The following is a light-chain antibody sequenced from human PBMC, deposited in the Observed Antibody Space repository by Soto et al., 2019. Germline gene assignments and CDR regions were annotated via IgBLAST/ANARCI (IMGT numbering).Light chain of an antibody. CDR1: QSVSSSY. Sequence: EIVLTQSPGTLSLSPGERATLSCRASQSVSSSYLAWYQQKPGQAPRLLIYGASSMATGIPDRFSGSESGTDFTLTISRLETEDFAVYYCQQYGSSLFTFGGGTKVEIK. V-gene: IGKV3-20*01. J-gene: IGKJ4*01. CDR3: QQYGSSLFT. CDR2: GAS.